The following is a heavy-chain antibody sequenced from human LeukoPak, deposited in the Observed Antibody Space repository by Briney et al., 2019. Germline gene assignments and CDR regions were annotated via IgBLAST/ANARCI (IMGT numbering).Heavy chain of an antibody. CDR3: ARAPYITIFGVVTLYSFDY. V-gene: IGHV4-59*12. Sequence: SETLSLTCTVSGGSISSYYWSWIRQPPGKGLEWIGYIYHSGSTYYNPSLKSRVTISVDRSKNQCSLKLSSVTAADTAVYYCARAPYITIFGVVTLYSFDYWGQGTLVTVSS. D-gene: IGHD3-3*01. CDR1: GGSISSYY. CDR2: IYHSGST. J-gene: IGHJ4*02.